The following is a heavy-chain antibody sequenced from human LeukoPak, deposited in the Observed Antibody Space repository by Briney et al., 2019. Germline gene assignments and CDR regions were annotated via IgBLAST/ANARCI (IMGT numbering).Heavy chain of an antibody. D-gene: IGHD2-2*01. CDR3: ARDLDRYRSSTSCSDY. V-gene: IGHV1-46*01. CDR2: INPSGGST. CDR1: GYTFTSYY. J-gene: IGHJ4*02. Sequence: ASVKVSCTASGYTFTSYYMHWVRQAPGQGLEWMGIINPSGGSTSYAQKFQGRVTMTRDTSTSTVYMELSSLRSEDTAVYYCARDLDRYRSSTSCSDYWGQGTLVTVSS.